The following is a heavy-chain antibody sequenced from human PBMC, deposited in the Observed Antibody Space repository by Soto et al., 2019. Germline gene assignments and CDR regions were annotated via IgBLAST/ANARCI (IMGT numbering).Heavy chain of an antibody. J-gene: IGHJ6*02. V-gene: IGHV1-18*01. CDR1: GYPFSNFV. D-gene: IGHD2-2*01. Sequence: VSCKASGYPFSNFVLSWVRPAPGQGLERLGWISGYNGNTNSAERFQGRVTMTTDTSTSTAYMELTSLRSEDTAVYFCASLGASTWGLPAPTERADTLYGMDVWGQGTTVTVSS. CDR3: ASLGASTWGLPAPTERADTLYGMDV. CDR2: ISGYNGNT.